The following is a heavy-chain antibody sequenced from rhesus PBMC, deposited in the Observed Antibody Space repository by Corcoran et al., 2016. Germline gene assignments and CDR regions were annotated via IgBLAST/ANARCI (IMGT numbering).Heavy chain of an antibody. CDR2: IYSNRAST. Sequence: QVQLQESGPGVVKPSETLSLTCAVSCGFISSSNWWSWLRQYLGKGLEWIGGIYSNRASTNYNPSRTSRVTMSKDTSKIQFALKLSSVTAADTAVYYCAGDPSCCYFDYWGQGVLVTVSS. V-gene: IGHV4S12*01. CDR1: CGFISSSNW. CDR3: AGDPSCCYFDY. D-gene: IGHD5-12*01. J-gene: IGHJ4*01.